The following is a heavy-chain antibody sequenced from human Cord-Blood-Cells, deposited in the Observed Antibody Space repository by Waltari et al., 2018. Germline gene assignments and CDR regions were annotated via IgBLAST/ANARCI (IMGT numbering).Heavy chain of an antibody. CDR1: GFTFSSYE. Sequence: VQLVESGGGLVQPGGYLILSCAALGFTFSSYEMNWVRQAPGKGLGGVSYISSSGSTIYYADSVKGRFTISRDNAKNSLYLQMNSLRAEDTAVYYCARDRGAGIFDYWGQGTLVTVSS. CDR2: ISSSGSTI. V-gene: IGHV3-48*03. D-gene: IGHD1-26*01. CDR3: ARDRGAGIFDY. J-gene: IGHJ4*02.